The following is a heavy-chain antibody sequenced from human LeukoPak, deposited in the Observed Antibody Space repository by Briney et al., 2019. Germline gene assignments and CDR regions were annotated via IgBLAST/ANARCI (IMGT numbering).Heavy chain of an antibody. CDR1: GYSISSGYY. Sequence: SETLSLTCTVSGYSISSGYYWGWIRQPPGKGLEWIGTIYHSGSTYYNPSLKSRVTISVDTSKNQFSLKLTSVNAADTAVYCCARVRGYCSSTICYRYYFDYWGQGTLVTVSS. J-gene: IGHJ4*02. V-gene: IGHV4-38-2*02. CDR3: ARVRGYCSSTICYRYYFDY. D-gene: IGHD2-2*01. CDR2: IYHSGST.